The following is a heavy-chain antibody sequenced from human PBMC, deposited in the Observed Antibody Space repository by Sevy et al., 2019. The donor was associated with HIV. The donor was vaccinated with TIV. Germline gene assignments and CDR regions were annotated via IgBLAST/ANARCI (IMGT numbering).Heavy chain of an antibody. V-gene: IGHV5-10-1*01. D-gene: IGHD2-2*01. J-gene: IGHJ6*02. CDR1: GYSFSNYW. Sequence: GESLKISCKGSGYSFSNYWISWVRQMPGKGLEWMGRIDPSDSYTTYSPSFQGHVTISSDKSMSTAYLQWRSLKASDTAMYCVRHGGGGCSGTRCLGYYGMDVWGQGTTVTVSS. CDR3: RHGGGGCSGTRCLGYYGMDV. CDR2: IDPSDSYT.